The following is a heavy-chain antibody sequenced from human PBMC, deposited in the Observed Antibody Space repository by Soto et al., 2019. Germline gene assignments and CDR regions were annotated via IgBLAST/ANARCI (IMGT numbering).Heavy chain of an antibody. CDR1: GGSFSGYY. Sequence: QVQLQQWGAGLLKPSETLSLTCAVYGGSFSGYYWSWIRQPPGKGLEWIGEIDHSGSTSYNPYLKSRVTISVDTSKSQFSLKLTSVTAADTAVYYCASYNGWFYRTYFDYWGQGTLVTVSS. J-gene: IGHJ4*02. V-gene: IGHV4-34*01. D-gene: IGHD6-19*01. CDR2: IDHSGST. CDR3: ASYNGWFYRTYFDY.